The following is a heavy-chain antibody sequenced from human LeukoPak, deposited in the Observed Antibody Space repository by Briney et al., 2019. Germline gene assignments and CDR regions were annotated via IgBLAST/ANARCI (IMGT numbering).Heavy chain of an antibody. CDR3: AKSGRGYDGSGYFDY. CDR2: ISGGGDIT. Sequence: GGSLRLSCAVSGFSVSTNYMSWVRQAPGKGLEWVSVISGGGDITNYADSVKGRFTISRDNSKNTLYLQIHSLRAEDTAVYYCAKSGRGYDGSGYFDYWGQGTLVTVSS. J-gene: IGHJ4*02. V-gene: IGHV3-23*01. D-gene: IGHD3-22*01. CDR1: GFSVSTNY.